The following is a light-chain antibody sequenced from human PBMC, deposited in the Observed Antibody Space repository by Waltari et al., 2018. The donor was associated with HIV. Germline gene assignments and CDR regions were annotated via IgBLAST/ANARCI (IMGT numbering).Light chain of an antibody. Sequence: EIVLTQSPATLSLSPGERATLSCAASQSVSSSFLAWYQQKPVLAPRLLIYDASSRATGIPDRFSGSWSGTDFILTISRLEPEDFAVYYCQQYGSSPRTFGQGTKLEIK. J-gene: IGKJ2*01. CDR2: DAS. CDR1: QSVSSSF. V-gene: IGKV3D-20*01. CDR3: QQYGSSPRT.